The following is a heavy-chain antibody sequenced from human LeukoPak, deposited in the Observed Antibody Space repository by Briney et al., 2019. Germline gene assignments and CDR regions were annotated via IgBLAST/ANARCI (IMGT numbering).Heavy chain of an antibody. V-gene: IGHV1-2*02. Sequence: ASVKVSCKASGYTFTDYYMHWVRQAPGQGLELMGLINPNSGGTNYAQNFQGRVTMTRDPSISTAYMEFSRLRSDDTAMDYCARDVFAEYSTHHKFDPWGQGTLVIVSS. D-gene: IGHD6-6*01. CDR2: INPNSGGT. CDR3: ARDVFAEYSTHHKFDP. CDR1: GYTFTDYY. J-gene: IGHJ5*02.